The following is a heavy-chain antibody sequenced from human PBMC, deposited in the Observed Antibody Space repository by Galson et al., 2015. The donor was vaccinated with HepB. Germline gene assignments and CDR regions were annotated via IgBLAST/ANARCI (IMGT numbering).Heavy chain of an antibody. J-gene: IGHJ3*02. V-gene: IGHV3-30*18. Sequence: SLRLSCAASGFTFSSYGMHWVRQAPGKGLEWVAVISYDGSNKYYADSVKGRFTISRDNSKNTLYLQMNSLRAEDTAVYYCANEEGDAFDIWGQGTMVTVSS. CDR2: ISYDGSNK. CDR3: ANEEGDAFDI. CDR1: GFTFSSYG.